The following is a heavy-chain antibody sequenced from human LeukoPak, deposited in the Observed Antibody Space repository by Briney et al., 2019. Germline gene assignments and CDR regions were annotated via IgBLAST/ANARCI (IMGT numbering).Heavy chain of an antibody. J-gene: IGHJ4*02. Sequence: SETLSLTCTVSGGSISSSSYYWGWIRQPPGKGLEWIGSIYYSGSTYYNPSLKSRVTISVDTSKNQFSLKLSSVTAADTAVYYCARVARFWYDSSGYYPGAYSYYFDYWGQGTLVTVSS. CDR1: GGSISSSSYY. V-gene: IGHV4-39*07. CDR3: ARVARFWYDSSGYYPGAYSYYFDY. D-gene: IGHD3-22*01. CDR2: IYYSGST.